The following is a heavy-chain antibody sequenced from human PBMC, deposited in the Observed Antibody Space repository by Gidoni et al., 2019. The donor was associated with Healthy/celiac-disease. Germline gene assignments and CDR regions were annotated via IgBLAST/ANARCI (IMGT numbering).Heavy chain of an antibody. CDR2: ISSSSSTI. CDR3: ASSKEIPGGVNWFDP. V-gene: IGHV3-48*02. Sequence: EVQLVESGGGLVQPGGSLRLSCAASGFTFSSYSMNWVRQAPGKGLEWVSYISSSSSTIYYADSVKGRFTISRDKAKNSLYLQMNSLRDEDTAVYYCASSKEIPGGVNWFDPWGQGTLVTVSS. D-gene: IGHD2-8*02. CDR1: GFTFSSYS. J-gene: IGHJ5*02.